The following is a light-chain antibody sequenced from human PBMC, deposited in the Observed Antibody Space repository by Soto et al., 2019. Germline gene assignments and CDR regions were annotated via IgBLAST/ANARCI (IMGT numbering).Light chain of an antibody. CDR2: KAS. Sequence: DIQMTQSPSTLSASVGDRVTITCRASQSISDLLAWYQHKPGKAPKLLIYKASVLKSGVPSRFSGSGSGTEYNLTISSLQPDDFASYYCQQYNGYWTFGQGTKVEI. CDR3: QQYNGYWT. V-gene: IGKV1-5*03. J-gene: IGKJ1*01. CDR1: QSISDL.